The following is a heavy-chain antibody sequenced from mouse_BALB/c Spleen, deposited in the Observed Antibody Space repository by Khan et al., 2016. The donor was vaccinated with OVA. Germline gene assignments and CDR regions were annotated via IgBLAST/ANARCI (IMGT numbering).Heavy chain of an antibody. CDR1: GFTFSTYG. Sequence: EVELVESGGDLVKPGGSLKLSCAASGFTFSTYGMSWVRQNLDKRMEWVATISSGGGYTYYPDSLMGRFTIFRDNAKSTLYLQMSSLNSEDTAMYYCASHYAGSFAYWGQGTLVTVSA. D-gene: IGHD1-1*02. J-gene: IGHJ3*01. V-gene: IGHV5-6*01. CDR2: ISSGGGYT. CDR3: ASHYAGSFAY.